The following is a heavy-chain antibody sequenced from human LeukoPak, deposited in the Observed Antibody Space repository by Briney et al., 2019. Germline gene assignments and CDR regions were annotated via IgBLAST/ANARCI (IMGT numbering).Heavy chain of an antibody. J-gene: IGHJ6*02. V-gene: IGHV3-33*01. CDR3: ARAGRDYEDYYGMGV. D-gene: IGHD4-17*01. CDR2: IWYDGSNK. CDR1: GFTFSSYG. Sequence: GRSLRLSCAASGFTFSSYGMHWVRQAPGKGLEWVAVIWYDGSNKYYADSVKGRFTISRDNSKNTLYLQMNSLRAEDTAVYYCARAGRDYEDYYGMGVWGQGTTVTVSS.